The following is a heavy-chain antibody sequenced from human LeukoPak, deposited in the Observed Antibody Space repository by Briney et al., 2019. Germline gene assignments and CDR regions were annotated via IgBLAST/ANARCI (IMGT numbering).Heavy chain of an antibody. D-gene: IGHD2-15*01. V-gene: IGHV3-33*01. CDR3: ATDRATQYFDY. CDR2: IWYDGSNK. Sequence: GKSLRLSCTASGFTFSDYGMHWVRQAPGKGLEWVEFIWYDGSNKYYADSVKGRFTISRDNSRNTLFLQMNSLRAEDTAVYYCATDRATQYFDYWGQGTLVSVSS. CDR1: GFTFSDYG. J-gene: IGHJ4*02.